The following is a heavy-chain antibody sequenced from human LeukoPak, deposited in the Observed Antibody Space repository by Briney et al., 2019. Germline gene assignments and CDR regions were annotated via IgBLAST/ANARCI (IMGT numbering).Heavy chain of an antibody. Sequence: SETLSLTCNVLGFSISSDYYWGWIRQPPGEGLEWTATIYHDGSTYYNPSLKGRVIISLDTSKNQFSLTLTYVTAADTAVYYCASQRTDVVTPLYYFDYWGQGTLVTVSS. CDR1: GFSISSDYY. J-gene: IGHJ4*02. V-gene: IGHV4-38-2*02. D-gene: IGHD4-23*01. CDR2: IYHDGST. CDR3: ASQRTDVVTPLYYFDY.